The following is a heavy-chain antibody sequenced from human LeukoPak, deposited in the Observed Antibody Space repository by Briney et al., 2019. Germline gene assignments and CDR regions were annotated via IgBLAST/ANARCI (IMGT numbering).Heavy chain of an antibody. V-gene: IGHV1-69*13. CDR2: IIPIFGTA. Sequence: ASVKVSCKASGGTFSSYAISWVRQAPGQGLEWMRGIIPIFGTANYAQKFQGRVTITADESTSTAYMELSSLRSEDTAVYYCARSNSYGMLWVFDCWGQGTLVTVSS. D-gene: IGHD5-18*01. CDR3: ARSNSYGMLWVFDC. CDR1: GGTFSSYA. J-gene: IGHJ4*02.